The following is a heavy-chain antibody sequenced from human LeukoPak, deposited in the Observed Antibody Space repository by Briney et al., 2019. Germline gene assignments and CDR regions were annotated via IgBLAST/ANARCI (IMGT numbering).Heavy chain of an antibody. CDR1: GGSISSSSYY. D-gene: IGHD2-15*01. CDR3: ASLYCSGGSCSWNYYYYGMDV. CDR2: IYYGGST. Sequence: SETLSLTCTVSGGSISSSSYYWGWIRQPPGKGLEWIGSIYYGGSTYYNPSLKSRVTISVDTSKNQFSLKLSSVTAADTAVYYCASLYCSGGSCSWNYYYYGMDVWGQGTTVTVSS. V-gene: IGHV4-39*01. J-gene: IGHJ6*02.